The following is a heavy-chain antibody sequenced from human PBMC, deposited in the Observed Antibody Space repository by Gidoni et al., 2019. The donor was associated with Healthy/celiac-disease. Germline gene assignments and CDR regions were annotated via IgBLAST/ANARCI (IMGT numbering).Heavy chain of an antibody. V-gene: IGHV4-30-4*01. D-gene: IGHD4-17*01. CDR1: RGSILSVDYY. CDR2: IDYSGST. Sequence: QVPLQESVPGLLKPSHTLSLTCTFSRGSILSVDYYWSWIRQPPGKGLELIGYIDYSGSTYYNPSLKSRVSISVDTSKNQFSLKLSSVTAADTAVYYCARDGLTETTVTTPLDYWGQGTLVTVSS. CDR3: ARDGLTETTVTTPLDY. J-gene: IGHJ4*02.